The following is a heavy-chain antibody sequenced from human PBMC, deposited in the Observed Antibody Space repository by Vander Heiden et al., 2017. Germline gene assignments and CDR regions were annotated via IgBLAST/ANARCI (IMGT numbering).Heavy chain of an antibody. V-gene: IGHV3-15*07. Sequence: EVQLVECGGGLVETGGSLRLSCAASDFTFSYAWMHWVRQAPGKVLEWVGRIKSIAHGGTTDYAASVEGRFTISRDDSTKTLYLQMNSLQTGDTAVYYCTTGLANYFAFWGQGTLVTVSS. CDR2: IKSIAHGGTT. CDR3: TTGLANYFAF. D-gene: IGHD6-6*01. CDR1: DFTFSYAW. J-gene: IGHJ4*02.